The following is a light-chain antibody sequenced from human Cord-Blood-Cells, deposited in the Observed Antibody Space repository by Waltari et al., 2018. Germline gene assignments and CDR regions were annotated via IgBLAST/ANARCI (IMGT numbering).Light chain of an antibody. V-gene: IGKV1-33*01. CDR3: QQYDNLPYT. CDR2: DAS. J-gene: IGKJ2*01. CDR1: QDISKY. Sequence: DIQMTQSLSSLSASVGDRVTITCQASQDISKYLHWYQQKPGKAPTPLIYDASNLETGVPSRFSGSRSGTDFTFTISSLQPEDIATYYCQQYDNLPYTFGQGTRLEIK.